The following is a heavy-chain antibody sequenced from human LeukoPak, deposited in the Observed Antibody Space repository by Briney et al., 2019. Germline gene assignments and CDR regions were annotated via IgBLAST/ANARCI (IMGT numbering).Heavy chain of an antibody. Sequence: KTSETLSLTCTVSGASISSYYWSWIRQPPGKGLEWIGDIFNSGNTNYNPSLKSRVTISVDTSKNQFSLKLTSVTAADTAVYYCARDFRSGWYYFDYWGQGTLVTVSS. CDR3: ARDFRSGWYYFDY. V-gene: IGHV4-4*08. J-gene: IGHJ4*02. D-gene: IGHD6-19*01. CDR1: GASISSYY. CDR2: IFNSGNT.